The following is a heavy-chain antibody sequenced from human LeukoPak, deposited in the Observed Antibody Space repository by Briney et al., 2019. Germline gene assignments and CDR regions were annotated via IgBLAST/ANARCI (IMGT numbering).Heavy chain of an antibody. V-gene: IGHV4-38-2*01. Sequence: SETLSLTCALSGYSISSGYYWGWIRQPPGKGLEWIGSIYHSGSTYYNPSLKSRVTISVDTSKNQFSLKLSSVTAADTAVYYCARHEGSYGAFDYWGQGTLVTVSS. CDR1: GYSISSGYY. CDR2: IYHSGST. J-gene: IGHJ4*02. D-gene: IGHD4/OR15-4a*01. CDR3: ARHEGSYGAFDY.